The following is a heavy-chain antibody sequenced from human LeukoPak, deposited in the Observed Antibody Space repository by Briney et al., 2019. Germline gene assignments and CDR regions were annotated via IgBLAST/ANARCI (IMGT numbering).Heavy chain of an antibody. CDR2: IIPIFGTA. Sequence: SVKVSCKASGGAFSSYAISWVRQAPGQGLEWMGGIIPIFGTANYAQKFQGRVTITADESTSTAYMELSSLRSEDTAVYYCARADCSSTSCYWGYYYGMDVWGQGTTVTVSS. CDR1: GGAFSSYA. J-gene: IGHJ6*02. V-gene: IGHV1-69*13. CDR3: ARADCSSTSCYWGYYYGMDV. D-gene: IGHD2-2*01.